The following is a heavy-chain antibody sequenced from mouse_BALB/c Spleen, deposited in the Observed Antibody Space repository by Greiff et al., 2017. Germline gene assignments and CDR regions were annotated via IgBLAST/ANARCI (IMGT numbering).Heavy chain of an antibody. CDR2: ILPGSGET. Sequence: QVQLQQSGAELMKPGASVKISCKATGYTFSSYWIEWVKQRPGHGLEWIGEILPGSGETNYNQKFMGKATFSVDRSSSTVYMVLNSLTSEDPAVYYCGRGQYFDYWGQGTTLTVSS. CDR3: GRGQYFDY. V-gene: IGHV1-9*01. J-gene: IGHJ2*01. CDR1: GYTFSSYW. D-gene: IGHD3-3*01.